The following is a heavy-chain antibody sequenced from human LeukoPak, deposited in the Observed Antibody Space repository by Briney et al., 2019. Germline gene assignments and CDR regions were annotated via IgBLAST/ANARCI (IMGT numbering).Heavy chain of an antibody. Sequence: SQTLSLTCAISGDSVLSNSAAWNRIRQSPSRGLEWLGRTYYRSKWYNDYAVSVKSRITVNPDTSKNQFSLQLNSVTPEDTAVYYCARDLTFDARSYPFDYWGQGTLVTVSS. J-gene: IGHJ4*02. CDR1: GDSVLSNSAA. D-gene: IGHD1-26*01. V-gene: IGHV6-1*01. CDR2: TYYRSKWYN. CDR3: ARDLTFDARSYPFDY.